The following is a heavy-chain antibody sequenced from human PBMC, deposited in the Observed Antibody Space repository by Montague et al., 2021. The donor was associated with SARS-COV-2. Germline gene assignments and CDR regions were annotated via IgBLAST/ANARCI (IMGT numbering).Heavy chain of an antibody. V-gene: IGHV4-34*01. D-gene: IGHD3-16*01. CDR2: VNQSGRTT. Sequence: SETLSLTCAVYGGSLTNHYWTRVRQPPGNGLEWVGEVNQSGRTTHYNPSRRSRVTISVDRSNNQVSLTLESVTAADTAVYYCARVPLHVDGFDYWGQGSLVTVSS. J-gene: IGHJ4*02. CDR1: GGSLTNHY. CDR3: ARVPLHVDGFDY.